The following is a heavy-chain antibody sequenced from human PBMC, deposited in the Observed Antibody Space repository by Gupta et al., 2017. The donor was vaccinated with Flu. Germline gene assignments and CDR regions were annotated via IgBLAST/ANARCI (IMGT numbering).Heavy chain of an antibody. J-gene: IGHJ4*02. D-gene: IGHD2-15*01. CDR1: GFTFTNYA. V-gene: IGHV3-23*01. CDR3: AARGWTFPFDY. Sequence: EVPLLESGGGLVQPGGSLRLSCAASGFTFTNYAMHWVRQAPGKGLEWVSTISGSGGSTYYADSGKGRFTISRDNSKNTLYLQMNSLRAEDTAVYYCAARGWTFPFDYWGQGTLVTVSS. CDR2: ISGSGGST.